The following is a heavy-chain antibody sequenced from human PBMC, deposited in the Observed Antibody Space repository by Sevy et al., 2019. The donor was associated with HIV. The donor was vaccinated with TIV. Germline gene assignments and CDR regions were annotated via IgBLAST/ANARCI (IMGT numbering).Heavy chain of an antibody. V-gene: IGHV3-23*01. Sequence: QLGGSLRLSCAVSGFNFNIFAMNWVRQSPGKGLEWVSSISASGSTTFYADSVEGRFTISRDNSKKTLYLQMNSLRAEDTAVYYCAKLPEYASSFDYWGQGAVVTVSS. CDR3: AKLPEYASSFDY. D-gene: IGHD6-6*01. CDR2: ISASGSTT. J-gene: IGHJ4*02. CDR1: GFNFNIFA.